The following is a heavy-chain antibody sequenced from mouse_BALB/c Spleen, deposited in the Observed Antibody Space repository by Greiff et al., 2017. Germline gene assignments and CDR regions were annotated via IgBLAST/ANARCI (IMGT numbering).Heavy chain of an antibody. D-gene: IGHD4-1*01. CDR1: GFTFTDYY. Sequence: EVQGVESGGGLVQPGGSLRLSCATSGFTFTDYYMSWVRQPPGKALEWLGFIRNKANGYTTEYSASVKGRFTISRDNSQSILYLQMNTLRAEDSATYYCATGTWYFDVWGAGTTVTVSS. CDR3: ATGTWYFDV. J-gene: IGHJ1*01. V-gene: IGHV7-3*02. CDR2: IRNKANGYTT.